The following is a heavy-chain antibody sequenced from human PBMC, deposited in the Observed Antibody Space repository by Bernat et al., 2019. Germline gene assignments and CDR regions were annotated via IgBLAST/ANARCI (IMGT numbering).Heavy chain of an antibody. D-gene: IGHD3-10*01. CDR2: ISSSSTI. V-gene: IGHV3-48*02. J-gene: IGHJ4*02. CDR1: GFTFSNYN. CDR3: ARDQAIGY. Sequence: EVQLVESGGGLVKPGGSLRLSCAASGFTFSNYNMNWVRQAPGKGLEWVSYISSSSTIYYADSVKGRFTISRDNAKNSLYLQMNSLRDEDTAVYYCARDQAIGYWGQGTLVTVSS.